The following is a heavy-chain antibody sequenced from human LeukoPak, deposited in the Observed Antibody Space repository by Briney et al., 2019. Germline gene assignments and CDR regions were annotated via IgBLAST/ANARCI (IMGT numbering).Heavy chain of an antibody. CDR2: INHSGST. D-gene: IGHD3-10*01. CDR1: GGSFSGYY. CDR3: ARIRLDSYGSGSYYIETRYYFDY. J-gene: IGHJ4*02. Sequence: SETLSLTCAVYGGSFSGYYWSWIRRPPGKGLEWIGEINHSGSTNYNPSLKSRVTISVDTSKNQFSLKLSSVTAADTAVYYCARIRLDSYGSGSYYIETRYYFDYWGQGTLVTVSS. V-gene: IGHV4-34*01.